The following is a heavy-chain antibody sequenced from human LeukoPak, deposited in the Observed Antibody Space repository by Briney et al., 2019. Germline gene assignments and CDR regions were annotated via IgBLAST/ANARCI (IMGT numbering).Heavy chain of an antibody. CDR2: ISASGSNT. Sequence: GSLRLPCTVSGLTFDTNGMSWVRQAQGKGLEWVSAISASGSNTHYADSVKGRVIISRDNSKNTLYLQMNSLRVEDTAVYYCAKPLYYFCSGADYWGQGTLVTVSS. CDR3: AKPLYYFCSGADY. CDR1: GLTFDTNG. D-gene: IGHD3-10*01. J-gene: IGHJ4*02. V-gene: IGHV3-23*01.